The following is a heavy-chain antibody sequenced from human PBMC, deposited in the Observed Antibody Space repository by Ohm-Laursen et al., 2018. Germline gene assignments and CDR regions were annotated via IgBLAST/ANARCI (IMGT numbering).Heavy chain of an antibody. CDR1: GFLFSTYT. D-gene: IGHD1-14*01. CDR2: ISSGSVSI. V-gene: IGHV3-21*01. J-gene: IGHJ6*02. Sequence: SLRLSCAASGFLFSTYTMNWVRQAPGKGLEWVSSISSGSVSIYYADSVKGRFTVSRDNAKNSLYLQMNSLRAGDTAIYYCAREGQWPDLPTYYFYGMDVWGQGTPVTVSS. CDR3: AREGQWPDLPTYYFYGMDV.